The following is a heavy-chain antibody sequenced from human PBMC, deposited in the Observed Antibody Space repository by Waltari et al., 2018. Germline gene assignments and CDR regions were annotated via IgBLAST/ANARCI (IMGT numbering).Heavy chain of an antibody. CDR3: ARGWELLPLDY. Sequence: QLQLQESGPGLVKPSETLSLTCTVSGGSISSSSYYWGWIRQPPGKGLEWIGSIYYSGSTYYNPSLKSRVTISVDTSKNQFSLKLSSVTAADTAVYYCARGWELLPLDYWGQGTLVTVSS. J-gene: IGHJ4*02. CDR2: IYYSGST. V-gene: IGHV4-39*07. D-gene: IGHD1-26*01. CDR1: GGSISSSSYY.